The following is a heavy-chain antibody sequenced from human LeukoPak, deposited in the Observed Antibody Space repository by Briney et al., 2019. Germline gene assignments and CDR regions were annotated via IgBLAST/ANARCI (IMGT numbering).Heavy chain of an antibody. V-gene: IGHV3-43*01. Sequence: PGGSLRLSCAASGFTFYDYTMHWLRRAPGKGREGVSLISWDGGSTYHADSVKGRFTISRDNSKNSLYLQMNSLRTEDTALYYCAAHSGYASSNFDHWGQGALVTVSS. D-gene: IGHD5-12*01. CDR3: AAHSGYASSNFDH. CDR1: GFTFYDYT. CDR2: ISWDGGST. J-gene: IGHJ4*02.